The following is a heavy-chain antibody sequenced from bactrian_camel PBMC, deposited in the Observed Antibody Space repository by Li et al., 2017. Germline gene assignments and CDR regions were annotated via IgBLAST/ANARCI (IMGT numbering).Heavy chain of an antibody. D-gene: IGHD2*01. CDR2: IDTAGAP. CDR1: GYSVSTGY. V-gene: IGHV3S42*01. CDR3: AANQGWCNRTFLVTYAYKY. Sequence: VQLVESGGGSALAGGSLRLSCAASGYSVSTGYMAWFRQAPGKEREGVAAIDTAGAPTYTYAVAGRSTISKDNVKNTLYLQMNSLKPEDIAMYYCAANQGWCNRTFLVTYAYKYWGQGTQVTVS. J-gene: IGHJ4*01.